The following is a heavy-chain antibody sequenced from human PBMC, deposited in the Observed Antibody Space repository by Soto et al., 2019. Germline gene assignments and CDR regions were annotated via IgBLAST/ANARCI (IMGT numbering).Heavy chain of an antibody. Sequence: QVQLQESGPGLVKPSETLSLTCTVSGDSISGYNLAWIRQPPGKGLEWIGYFRSGGGTSYNPSLKSRVDISADTSTKQFSLRLSSVTAADTAVYYCVRQGIGVLHGLVDVWGQGTTVTVSS. CDR2: FRSGGGT. J-gene: IGHJ6*02. V-gene: IGHV4-59*08. D-gene: IGHD3-10*01. CDR1: GDSISGYN. CDR3: VRQGIGVLHGLVDV.